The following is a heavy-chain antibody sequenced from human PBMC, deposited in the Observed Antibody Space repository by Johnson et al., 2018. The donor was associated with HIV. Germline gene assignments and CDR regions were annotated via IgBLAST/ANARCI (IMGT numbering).Heavy chain of an antibody. Sequence: VQLVESGGGLVQPGGSLRLSCAASGFTVSSNYMSWVRQAPGKGLEWVSGISWNSGSIGYADSVKGRFTISRDNAKNSLYLQMNSLRAEDTALYYCAKGGYYSEDAFDIWGQGTMVTVSS. CDR1: GFTVSSNY. CDR2: ISWNSGSI. V-gene: IGHV3-9*01. CDR3: AKGGYYSEDAFDI. J-gene: IGHJ3*02. D-gene: IGHD3-22*01.